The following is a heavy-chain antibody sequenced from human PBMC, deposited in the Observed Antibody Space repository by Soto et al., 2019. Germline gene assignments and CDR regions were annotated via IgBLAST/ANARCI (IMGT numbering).Heavy chain of an antibody. CDR2: IWYDGSNK. Sequence: GGSLRLSCAASGFTFSASAMHWVRQASGKGLEWVAVIWYDGSNKYYADSVKGRFTISRDNSKNTLYLQMNSLRAEDTAVYYCARVGRYYDSSGSHYYYYGMDVWGQGTTVTVSS. J-gene: IGHJ6*02. CDR1: GFTFSASA. CDR3: ARVGRYYDSSGSHYYYYGMDV. D-gene: IGHD3-22*01. V-gene: IGHV3-33*08.